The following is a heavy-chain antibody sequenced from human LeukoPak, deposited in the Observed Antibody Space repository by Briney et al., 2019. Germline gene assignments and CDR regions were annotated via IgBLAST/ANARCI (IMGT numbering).Heavy chain of an antibody. CDR3: ARYSTDYDFWSGKNWYDP. Sequence: ASVKVSCKASGGTFSSYAISWVRQAPGQGLEWMGRIIPILGIANYAQKFQGRVTITADKTTSTAYMKLSSLKSEDTGVDYCARYSTDYDFWSGKNWYDPGGQGTVVTVSS. V-gene: IGHV1-69*04. CDR1: GGTFSSYA. CDR2: IIPILGIA. D-gene: IGHD3-3*01. J-gene: IGHJ5*02.